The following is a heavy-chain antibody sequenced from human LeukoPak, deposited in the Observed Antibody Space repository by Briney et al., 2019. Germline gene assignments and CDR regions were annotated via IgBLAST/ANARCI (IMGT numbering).Heavy chain of an antibody. CDR1: GYSFTSYW. Sequence: GESLKISCKGSGYSFTSYWIGWVRQMPGKGLEWMGIIYPGDSDTRYSPSFQGQVTISADKPISTAYLQWSSLKASDTAMYYCARRGSPRDYYYYYYMDVWGKGTTVTVSS. V-gene: IGHV5-51*01. D-gene: IGHD6-13*01. J-gene: IGHJ6*03. CDR3: ARRGSPRDYYYYYYMDV. CDR2: IYPGDSDT.